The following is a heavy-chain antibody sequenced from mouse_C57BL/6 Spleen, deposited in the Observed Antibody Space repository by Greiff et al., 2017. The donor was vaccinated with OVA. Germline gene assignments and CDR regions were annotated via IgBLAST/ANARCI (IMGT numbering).Heavy chain of an antibody. V-gene: IGHV1-72*01. J-gene: IGHJ1*03. CDR2: IDPNSGGT. D-gene: IGHD1-1*01. CDR3: AREFITTADWYFDV. CDR1: GYTFTSYW. Sequence: QVQLQQPGAELVKPGASVKLSCKASGYTFTSYWMHWVKQRPGRGLEWIGMIDPNSGGTKYNAKFKSKATLTVDKPTSTAYMQLCSLTSEDSAVYYGAREFITTADWYFDVWGTGTTVTVSS.